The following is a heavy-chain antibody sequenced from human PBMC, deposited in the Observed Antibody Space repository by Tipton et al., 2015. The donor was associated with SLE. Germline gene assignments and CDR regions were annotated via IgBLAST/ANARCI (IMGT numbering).Heavy chain of an antibody. J-gene: IGHJ3*02. CDR1: GGTFSSYA. CDR2: IIPIFGTA. D-gene: IGHD6-19*01. Sequence: QSGPEVKKPGSSVKVSCKASGGTFSSYAISWVRQAPGQGLEWMGGIIPIFGTANYAQKFQDRVTITTDESTSTAYMELSSLRSEDTAVYYCARGGYSSGWRAFDIWGQGTMVTVSS. CDR3: ARGGYSSGWRAFDI. V-gene: IGHV1-69*05.